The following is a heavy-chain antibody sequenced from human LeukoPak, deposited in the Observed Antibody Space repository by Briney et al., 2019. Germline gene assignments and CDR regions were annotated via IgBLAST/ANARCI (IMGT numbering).Heavy chain of an antibody. CDR2: IIPIFGTA. Sequence: ASVKVSCKASGGTFSSYAISWVRQAPGQGLEWMGGIIPIFGTANYAQKFQGRVTITADKSTSTAYMELSSLRSEDTAVYYCAGTRPLGYSYGRNHYYFDYWGQGTLVTVSS. V-gene: IGHV1-69*06. CDR3: AGTRPLGYSYGRNHYYFDY. D-gene: IGHD5-18*01. CDR1: GGTFSSYA. J-gene: IGHJ4*02.